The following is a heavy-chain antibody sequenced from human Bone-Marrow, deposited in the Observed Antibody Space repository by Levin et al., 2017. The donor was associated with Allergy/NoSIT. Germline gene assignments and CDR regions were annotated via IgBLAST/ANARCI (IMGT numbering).Heavy chain of an antibody. J-gene: IGHJ4*02. V-gene: IGHV3-23*01. D-gene: IGHD6-13*01. Sequence: PGGSLRLSCAASGFTFSSYAMSWVRQAPGKGLEWVSAISGSGGSTYYADSVKGRFTISRDNSKNTLYLQMNSLRAEDTAVYYCAKDIRPAGCIAAAGKGPNWGQGTLVTVSS. CDR2: ISGSGGST. CDR3: AKDIRPAGCIAAAGKGPN. CDR1: GFTFSSYA.